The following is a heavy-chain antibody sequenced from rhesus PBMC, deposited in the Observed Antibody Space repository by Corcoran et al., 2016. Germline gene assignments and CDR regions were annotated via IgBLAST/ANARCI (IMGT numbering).Heavy chain of an antibody. V-gene: IGHV4-160*01. D-gene: IGHD1-26*01. J-gene: IGHJ1*01. CDR3: ARDVHSMNYDYVEF. CDR2: IFGRGGST. CDR1: GGSISRNY. Sequence: QVQLQESGPGLVKPSETLPLTCAVSGGSISRNYWSWIRHPPGKGLEWIGLIFGRGGSTEYNPSLKSRVSISRDTSKNQISLKLSSVTAADTAVYYCARDVHSMNYDYVEFWGQGALVTVSS.